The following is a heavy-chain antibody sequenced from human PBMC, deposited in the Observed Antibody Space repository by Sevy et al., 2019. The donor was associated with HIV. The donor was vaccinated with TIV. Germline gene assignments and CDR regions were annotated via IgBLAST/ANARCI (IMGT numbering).Heavy chain of an antibody. CDR1: GFTFSRYW. J-gene: IGHJ6*02. CDR2: IKKGGSEK. V-gene: IGHV3-7*03. Sequence: GGSLRLSCAASGFTFSRYWMSWVRQAPGKGLEWVANIKKGGSEKYYVDSVKGRFTISRDNSKNSLFLQMNSLRAEDTAVYYCARDCSSTSCLWGLDVWGQGTTVTVSS. D-gene: IGHD2-2*01. CDR3: ARDCSSTSCLWGLDV.